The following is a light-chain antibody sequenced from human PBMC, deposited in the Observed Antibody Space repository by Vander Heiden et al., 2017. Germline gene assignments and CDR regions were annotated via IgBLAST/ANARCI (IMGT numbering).Light chain of an antibody. CDR1: QGVRRW. CDR3: QQYSSYPRT. CDR2: ASS. Sequence: ESQMTLSPSSLSASVGDRVTISCRASQGVRRWISWYQQKPGKAPKSLMFASSHVQSGVPSGFSGSGYGTEFTLTIDSLQPEDFATYYCQQYSSYPRTFGGGTKVEIK. J-gene: IGKJ4*01. V-gene: IGKV1D-16*01.